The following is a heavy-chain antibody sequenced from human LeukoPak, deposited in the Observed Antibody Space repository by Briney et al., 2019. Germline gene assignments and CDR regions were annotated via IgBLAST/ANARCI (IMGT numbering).Heavy chain of an antibody. D-gene: IGHD3-10*01. CDR1: GYTFTSYG. Sequence: GASVKVSCKASGYTFTSYGISWVRQAPGQGLEWMGWISAYNGNTNYAQKLQGRVNMTTDTSTSTAYMELRSLRSDHTAVYYCARDPTHITMVRGVTPGYFDYWGQGTLVTVSS. CDR2: ISAYNGNT. V-gene: IGHV1-18*01. J-gene: IGHJ4*02. CDR3: ARDPTHITMVRGVTPGYFDY.